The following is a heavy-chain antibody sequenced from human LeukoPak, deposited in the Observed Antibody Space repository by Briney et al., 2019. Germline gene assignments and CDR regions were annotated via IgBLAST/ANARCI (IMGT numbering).Heavy chain of an antibody. J-gene: IGHJ4*02. V-gene: IGHV3-23*01. D-gene: IGHD6-13*01. Sequence: HPGGSLRLSCAASGFTFSSYAMSWVRQAPGKGLEWVSDISGGGATTFYADSVKGRFTISRDNAKNSLYLQMNSLRVEDTAVYFCARARIAAPLLDYWGQGSLVTVSS. CDR2: ISGGGATT. CDR1: GFTFSSYA. CDR3: ARARIAAPLLDY.